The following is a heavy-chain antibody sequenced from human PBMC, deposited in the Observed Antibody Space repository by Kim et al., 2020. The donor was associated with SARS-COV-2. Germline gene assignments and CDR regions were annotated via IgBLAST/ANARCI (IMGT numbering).Heavy chain of an antibody. CDR2: IYHSGST. J-gene: IGHJ5*02. V-gene: IGHV4-4*02. Sequence: SETLSLTCAVSGGSISSSNWWSWVRQPPGKGLEWIGEIYHSGSTNYNPSLKSRVTISVDKSKNQFSLKLSSVTAADTAVYYCARYCSSTSCYRDNWFDPWGQGTLVTVSS. CDR3: ARYCSSTSCYRDNWFDP. D-gene: IGHD2-2*01. CDR1: GGSISSSNW.